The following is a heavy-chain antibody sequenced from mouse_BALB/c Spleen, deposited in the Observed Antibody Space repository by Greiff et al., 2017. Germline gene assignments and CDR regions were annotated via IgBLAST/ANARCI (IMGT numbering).Heavy chain of an antibody. V-gene: IGHV1-66*01. CDR1: SFSSSY. D-gene: IGHD2-10*02. CDR3: ARHVKYGNYGFAY. Sequence: SFSSSYISWLKQKPGQSLEWIAWIYAGTGGTSYNQKFTGKAQLTVDTSSSTAYMQFSSLTTEDSAFYYCARHVKYGNYGFAYWGQGTLVTVSA. CDR2: IYAGTGGT. J-gene: IGHJ3*01.